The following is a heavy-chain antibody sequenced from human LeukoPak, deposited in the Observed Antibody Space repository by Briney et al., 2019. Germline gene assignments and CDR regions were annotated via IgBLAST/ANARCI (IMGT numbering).Heavy chain of an antibody. J-gene: IGHJ4*02. V-gene: IGHV3-30*02. CDR2: IRYDGSNK. CDR1: GFTFSSYG. D-gene: IGHD3-3*01. Sequence: PGGSLRLSCAASGFTFSSYGMHWVRQAPGKGLEWVAFIRYDGSNKYYADSVKGRFTISRDNSKNTLYLQMNSLRAEDTAVYYCAKDRSMYWRFLEWLFDYWGQGTLVTVSS. CDR3: AKDRSMYWRFLEWLFDY.